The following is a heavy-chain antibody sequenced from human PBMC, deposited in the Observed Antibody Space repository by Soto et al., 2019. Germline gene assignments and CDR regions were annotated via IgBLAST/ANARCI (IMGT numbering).Heavy chain of an antibody. V-gene: IGHV1-18*01. CDR1: GYTFNTYG. CDR2: ISAYDGKT. J-gene: IGHJ5*02. CDR3: ARDPHEFWTSYWFDP. Sequence: ASVKVSCKTSGYTFNTYGINWVRQAPGQGLELIGWISAYDGKTTYAEKFQGRVTLTTDTSTSTAYMELRSLRSDDTAIYYCARDPHEFWTSYWFDPWGQGTPVTVSS. D-gene: IGHD3-3*01.